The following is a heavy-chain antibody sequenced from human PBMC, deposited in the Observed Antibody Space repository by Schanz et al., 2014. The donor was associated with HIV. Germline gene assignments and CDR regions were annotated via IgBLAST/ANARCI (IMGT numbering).Heavy chain of an antibody. CDR2: IGGSRGGT. V-gene: IGHV3-23*01. CDR1: GFTFSSYT. D-gene: IGHD3-10*01. Sequence: EVQLLESGGGLEQPGGSLRLSCAASGFTFSSYTMTWVRQAPGKGLEWVSGIGGSRGGTYYADSVKGRFTISRDNSKNTMFLQMNSLRVEDTAIYYCAKIRGTRGAYDGMDVWGQGTTVTVSS. CDR3: AKIRGTRGAYDGMDV. J-gene: IGHJ6*02.